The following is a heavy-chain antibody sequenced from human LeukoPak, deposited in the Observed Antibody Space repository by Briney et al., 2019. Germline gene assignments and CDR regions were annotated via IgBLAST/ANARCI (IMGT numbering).Heavy chain of an antibody. D-gene: IGHD5-18*01. CDR1: GYTFTSYA. CDR2: IIPIFGTA. V-gene: IGHV1-69*13. Sequence: SVKVSCKASGYTFTSYAISWVRQAPGQGLEWMGGIIPIFGTANYAQKFQGRVTITADESTSTAYMELSSLRSEDTAVYYCARGGYSYGYPSYYYYYYMDVWGKGTTVTISS. CDR3: ARGGYSYGYPSYYYYYYMDV. J-gene: IGHJ6*03.